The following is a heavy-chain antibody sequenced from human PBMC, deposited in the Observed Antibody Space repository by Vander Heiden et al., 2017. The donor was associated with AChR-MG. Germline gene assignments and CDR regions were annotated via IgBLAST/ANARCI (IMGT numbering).Heavy chain of an antibody. J-gene: IGHJ4*02. D-gene: IGHD4-4*01. CDR1: GFIFSNYG. CDR2: ISYDESHK. CDR3: AKDREMATVRYFDY. V-gene: IGHV3-30*18. Sequence: QVQLVESGGGVVQPGRSLRLSCAASGFIFSNYGMHWVRHAPGKGLEWVAVISYDESHKYYVDSVKGRFTISRDNSKNTLYLQMNSLRPEDTAVYYCAKDREMATVRYFDYWGQGTLVTVSS.